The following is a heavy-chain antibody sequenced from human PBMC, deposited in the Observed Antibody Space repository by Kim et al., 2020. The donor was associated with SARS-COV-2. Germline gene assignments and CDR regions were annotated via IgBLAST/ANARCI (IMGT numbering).Heavy chain of an antibody. CDR3: ARGSYYYYYMDV. J-gene: IGHJ6*03. CDR2: INSRGDTL. CDR1: GFTFSDYY. Sequence: GGSLRLSCAASGFTFSDYYMSWIRQAPGKGLEWVSYINSRGDTLYYADFVKGRFTISRDNAKNSLYLQMNSLAVEDTAMYYCARGSYYYYYMDVWGKATTVTGSS. V-gene: IGHV3-11*01.